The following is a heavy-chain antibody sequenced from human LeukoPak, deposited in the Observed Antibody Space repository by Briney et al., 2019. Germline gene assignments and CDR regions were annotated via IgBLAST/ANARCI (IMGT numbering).Heavy chain of an antibody. J-gene: IGHJ3*02. CDR1: GYTFTGYY. CDR2: INPNSGCT. V-gene: IGHV1-2*02. CDR3: AAVAGLVNAFDI. Sequence: ASVKVSCKASGYTFTGYYMHWVRQAPGQGLEWMGWINPNSGCTNYTQKFQGRVTMTSDTSISTAYMELSRLRSDDTAVYYCAAVAGLVNAFDIWGQGTMVTVSS. D-gene: IGHD6-19*01.